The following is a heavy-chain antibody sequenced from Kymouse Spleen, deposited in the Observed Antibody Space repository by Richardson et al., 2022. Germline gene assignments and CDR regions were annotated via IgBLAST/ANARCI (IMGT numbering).Heavy chain of an antibody. V-gene: IGHV4-34*01. CDR2: INHSGST. D-gene: IGHD6-13*01. Sequence: QVQLQQWGAGLLKPSETLSLTCAVYGGSFSGYYWSWIRQPPGKGLEWIGEINHSGSTNYNPSLKSRVTISVDTSKNQFSLKLSSVTAADTAVYYCARGKDSSSWSDYWGQGTLVTVSS. J-gene: IGHJ4*02. CDR3: ARGKDSSSWSDY. CDR1: GGSFSGYY.